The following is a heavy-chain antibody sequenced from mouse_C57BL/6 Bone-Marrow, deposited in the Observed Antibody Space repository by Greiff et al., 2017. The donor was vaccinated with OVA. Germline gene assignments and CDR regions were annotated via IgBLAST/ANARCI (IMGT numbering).Heavy chain of an antibody. CDR2: ISDGGSYT. CDR1: GFTFSSYA. V-gene: IGHV5-4*01. D-gene: IGHD1-1*01. Sequence: DVKLQESGGGLVKPGGSLKLSCAASGFTFSSYAMSWVRQTPEKRLEWVATISDGGSYTYYPDNVKGRFTISRDNAKNNLYLQMSHLKSEDTAMYYCARDYYYGSSFDYWGQGTTLTVSS. CDR3: ARDYYYGSSFDY. J-gene: IGHJ2*01.